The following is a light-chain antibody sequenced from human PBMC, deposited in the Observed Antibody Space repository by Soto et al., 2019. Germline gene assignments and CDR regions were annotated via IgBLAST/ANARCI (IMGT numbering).Light chain of an antibody. J-gene: IGKJ1*01. CDR3: QQYNSYS. CDR2: HAS. V-gene: IGKV1-5*01. CDR1: QSISNW. Sequence: DIQMTQSPFTLPSSVGDRVTITCRARQSISNWLAWYQQKPGTAPQVLIYHASSLQSGVPSRVSGSGAGTEFTLTISSLQPDDFATYYCQQYNSYSFGQGTKVEIK.